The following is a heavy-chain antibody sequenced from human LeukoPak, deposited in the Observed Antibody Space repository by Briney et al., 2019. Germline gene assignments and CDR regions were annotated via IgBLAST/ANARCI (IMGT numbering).Heavy chain of an antibody. D-gene: IGHD1-14*01. CDR1: GVSISSSSSY. V-gene: IGHV4-39*07. CDR2: MYYSESI. Sequence: SETLSLTCTVSGVSISSSSSYWGWIRQPPGKGLEWIGSMYYSESIDYNPSLKSRVTISVDTSKNQLSLNLTSMTAADTAVYYCARFSRTNYYYYYMDVWGKGTTVTISS. J-gene: IGHJ6*03. CDR3: ARFSRTNYYYYYMDV.